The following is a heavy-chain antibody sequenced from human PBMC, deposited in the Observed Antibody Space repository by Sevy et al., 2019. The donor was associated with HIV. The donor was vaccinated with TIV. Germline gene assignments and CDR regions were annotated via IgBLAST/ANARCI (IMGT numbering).Heavy chain of an antibody. CDR2: INPNSGGT. J-gene: IGHJ4*02. CDR3: VRDLGQQLTDRPLDY. Sequence: ASVKVSCKASGYTFTGYYMHWVRQAPGQGLEWMGWINPNSGGTNYAQKFQGWVTMTRDTSISTAYMELSRLRSDDTAVYYCVRDLGQQLTDRPLDYWGQGTLVTVSS. D-gene: IGHD6-13*01. CDR1: GYTFTGYY. V-gene: IGHV1-2*04.